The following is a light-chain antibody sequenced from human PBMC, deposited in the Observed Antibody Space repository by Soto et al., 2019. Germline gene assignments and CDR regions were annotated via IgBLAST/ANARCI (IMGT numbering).Light chain of an antibody. CDR2: EVS. V-gene: IGLV2-14*01. CDR1: SSDVGGYNY. J-gene: IGLJ1*01. CDR3: SSYTSSSTFV. Sequence: QSVLTQPASVSGSPGQSITISCTGTSSDVGGYNYLSWYQQHPGKAPKLMMYEVSNRPLGVSNRCSGSKSGNTASLTISGLQYEDEAEYYCSSYTSSSTFVFVTGTKLPVL.